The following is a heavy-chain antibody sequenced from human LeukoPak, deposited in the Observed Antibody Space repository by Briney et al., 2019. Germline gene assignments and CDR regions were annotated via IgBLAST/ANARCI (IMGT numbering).Heavy chain of an antibody. CDR1: GYTFTSYY. D-gene: IGHD3-10*01. V-gene: IGHV1-46*01. J-gene: IGHJ6*04. CDR2: INPSGGST. CDR3: ARGRVLLWFGEVYYYYGMDV. Sequence: ASVTVSCKASGYTFTSYYMHWVRQAPGQGLEWMGIINPSGGSTSYARKFQGRVTMTRDTSTSTVYMELSSLRSEDTAVYYCARGRVLLWFGEVYYYYGMDVWGKGTTVTVSS.